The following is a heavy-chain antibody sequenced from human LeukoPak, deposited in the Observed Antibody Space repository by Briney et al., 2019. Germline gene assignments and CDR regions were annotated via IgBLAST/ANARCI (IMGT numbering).Heavy chain of an antibody. CDR3: ARGQGHGDIDY. D-gene: IGHD4-17*01. V-gene: IGHV3-21*01. J-gene: IGHJ4*02. Sequence: GGSLRLSCAASGFSFRSYSMNWVRQAPGKGLEWVSSISSSSSYIYYADSVKGRLTIYRHNDKNSLYLQMNSLRAEDTAVDYCARGQGHGDIDYWGQGTLVTVSS. CDR1: GFSFRSYS. CDR2: ISSSSSYI.